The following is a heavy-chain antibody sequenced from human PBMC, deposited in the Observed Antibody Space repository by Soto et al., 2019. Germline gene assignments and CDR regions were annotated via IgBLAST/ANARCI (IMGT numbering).Heavy chain of an antibody. D-gene: IGHD6-6*01. V-gene: IGHV1-69*04. J-gene: IGHJ4*02. CDR1: GGTFSSYT. CDR3: AREGQLVPQFDY. Sequence: GASVKVSCKASGGTFSSYTISWVRQAPGQGLEWMGRIIPILGIANYAQKFQGRATITADKSTSTAYMELSSLRSEDTAVYYCAREGQLVPQFDYWGQGTLVTVSS. CDR2: IIPILGIA.